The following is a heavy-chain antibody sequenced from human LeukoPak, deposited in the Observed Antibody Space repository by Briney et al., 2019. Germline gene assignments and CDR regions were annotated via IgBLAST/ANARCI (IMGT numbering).Heavy chain of an antibody. CDR1: GFTFGDYA. CDR2: IRSKAYGGTT. CDR3: TLPRVYYYYGMDV. Sequence: GRSLRLSCTASGFTFGDYAKSWVRQAPGKGLEWVGFIRSKAYGGTTEYAASVKGRFTISRDDSKSIAYLQMNSLKTEDTAVYYCTLPRVYYYYGMDVWGKGTTVTVSS. V-gene: IGHV3-49*04. J-gene: IGHJ6*04.